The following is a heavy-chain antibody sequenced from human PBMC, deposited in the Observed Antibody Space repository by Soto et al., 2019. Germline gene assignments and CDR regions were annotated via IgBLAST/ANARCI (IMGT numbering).Heavy chain of an antibody. V-gene: IGHV3-11*05. CDR1: GFTFSDYY. J-gene: IGHJ4*02. D-gene: IGHD1-26*01. Sequence: QVQLVESGGALVKPGGSLRLSCAASGFTFSDYYMSWIRQAPGKGLELVSYIDPSSYTNYADSVKGRFTLSRDNIKNSLYLQMNNLGAEDTAVYYCARGRLGANYWGQGTLVTVSS. CDR3: ARGRLGANY. CDR2: IDPSSYT.